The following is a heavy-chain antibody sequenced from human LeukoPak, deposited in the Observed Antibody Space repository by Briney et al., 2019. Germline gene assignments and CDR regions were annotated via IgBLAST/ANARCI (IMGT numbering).Heavy chain of an antibody. J-gene: IGHJ5*02. V-gene: IGHV1-46*01. Sequence: ASVKVSCKASGYTFTSYYMHWVRQAPGQGLEWMGGINPSGGSTSYAQKFQGRLTMTRDTSTSTVYMELSSLRSEDTAVYYCASQIYSTNGPTSFDPWGQGTLVTVSS. D-gene: IGHD6-13*01. CDR3: ASQIYSTNGPTSFDP. CDR2: INPSGGST. CDR1: GYTFTSYY.